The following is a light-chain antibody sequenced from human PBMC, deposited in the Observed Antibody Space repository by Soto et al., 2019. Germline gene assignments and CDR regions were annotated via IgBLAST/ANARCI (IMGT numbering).Light chain of an antibody. Sequence: QSALTKPPSASGSPGRSVTICCTGCSSDVGGYNYVSWYQQHPGKAPKILNYEVNKRASGVPDRFFGSKSGNTASLTVSALQTEGEAEYNCSSYTGTYYVVGTGTMVTVL. CDR3: SSYTGTYYV. CDR2: EVN. J-gene: IGLJ1*01. V-gene: IGLV2-8*01. CDR1: SSDVGGYNY.